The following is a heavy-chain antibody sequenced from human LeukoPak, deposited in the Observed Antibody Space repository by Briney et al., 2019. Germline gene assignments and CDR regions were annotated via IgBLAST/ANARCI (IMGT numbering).Heavy chain of an antibody. D-gene: IGHD1-14*01. CDR2: IYTSGST. Sequence: PSETLSLTCTVSGGSISSGSYYWSWIRQPAGKGLEWIGRIYTSGSTNYNPSLKSRVTISVDTSKNQFSLKLSSVTAADTAVYYCARDRLTIHPYYYMDVWGKGTTVTISS. CDR3: ARDRLTIHPYYYMDV. J-gene: IGHJ6*03. CDR1: GGSISSGSYY. V-gene: IGHV4-61*02.